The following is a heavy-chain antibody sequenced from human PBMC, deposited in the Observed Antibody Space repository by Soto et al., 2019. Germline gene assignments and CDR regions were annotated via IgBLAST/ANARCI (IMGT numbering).Heavy chain of an antibody. CDR2: IYYSGST. CDR3: ASRECSSASCYQSNWFDT. CDR1: GGAITTYY. Sequence: PSETLSLTCTVSGGAITTYYWTWIRQPPGNGLEWSGDIYYSGSTYYNPSLKSRVTISIDTSKNQLSLRLTSVTAADTAVYYCASRECSSASCYQSNWFDTWGQGTLVTVS. D-gene: IGHD2-2*01. V-gene: IGHV4-59*12. J-gene: IGHJ5*02.